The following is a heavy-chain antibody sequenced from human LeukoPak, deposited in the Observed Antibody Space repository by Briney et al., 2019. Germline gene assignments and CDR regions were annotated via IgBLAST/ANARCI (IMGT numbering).Heavy chain of an antibody. V-gene: IGHV4-34*01. CDR1: GGSFSGYY. Sequence: KTSETLSLTCAVYGGSFSGYYWSWLRQPPGQGLEWIGKINHYGSTNSNPSLKSRVTISVDTSKNQFSLKLSSVTAADTAVYYCARGNYYYDSSGHQNYFDYWGQGTLVTVSS. CDR3: ARGNYYYDSSGHQNYFDY. CDR2: INHYGST. D-gene: IGHD3-22*01. J-gene: IGHJ4*02.